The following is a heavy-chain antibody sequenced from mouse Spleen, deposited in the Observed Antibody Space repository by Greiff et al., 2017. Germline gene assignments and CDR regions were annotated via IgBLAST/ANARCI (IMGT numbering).Heavy chain of an antibody. CDR3: ARGGGYGPYWYFDV. Sequence: VQLQQPGTELVKPGASVKLSCKASGYTFTSYWMHWVKQRPGQGLEWIGNINPSNGGTNYNEKFKSKATLTVDKSSSTAYMQLSSLTSEDSAVYYCARGGGYGPYWYFDVWGAGTTVTVSS. D-gene: IGHD2-2*01. J-gene: IGHJ1*01. V-gene: IGHV1-53*01. CDR2: INPSNGGT. CDR1: GYTFTSYW.